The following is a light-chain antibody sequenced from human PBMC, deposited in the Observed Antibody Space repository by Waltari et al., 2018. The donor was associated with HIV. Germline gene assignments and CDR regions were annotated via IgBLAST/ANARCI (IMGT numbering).Light chain of an antibody. V-gene: IGLV2-23*02. Sequence: QSALTQPASVSGSPGQSITIPCPGTSSDVRGSKLVSWYQQHPGKAPKLMIYEVSKRPSGVSNRFSGSKSGNTASLTISGLQAEDEADYYCCAYAGSTTYVIFGGGTKLTVL. J-gene: IGLJ2*01. CDR3: CAYAGSTTYVI. CDR1: SSDVRGSKL. CDR2: EVS.